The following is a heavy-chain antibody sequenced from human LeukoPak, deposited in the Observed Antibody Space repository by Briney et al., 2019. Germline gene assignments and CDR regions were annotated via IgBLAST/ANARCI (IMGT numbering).Heavy chain of an antibody. Sequence: GGSLRLSCAASEFSVGSNYMTWVRQAPGKGLEWVSVIYSGGSTYYADSVKGRFTISRDNSKNTLYLQMNSLRAEDTAVYYCASSSGKGSFDYWGQGTLVTVSS. V-gene: IGHV3-66*01. CDR2: IYSGGST. CDR1: EFSVGSNY. D-gene: IGHD3-3*01. J-gene: IGHJ4*02. CDR3: ASSSGKGSFDY.